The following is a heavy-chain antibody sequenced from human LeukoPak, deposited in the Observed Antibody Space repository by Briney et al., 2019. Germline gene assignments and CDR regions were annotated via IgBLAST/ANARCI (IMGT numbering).Heavy chain of an antibody. Sequence: SETLSLTCTVSGGSISGSSWTWIRQPPRKGLEWIGEINHSGSTKYNPSLKSRVTISGDTSKNQFSLKLRSVTAADTAVHYCARALERYYYDSSGYYAHFDYWGQGTLVTVSS. J-gene: IGHJ4*02. V-gene: IGHV4-34*01. CDR1: GGSISGSS. D-gene: IGHD3-22*01. CDR3: ARALERYYYDSSGYYAHFDY. CDR2: INHSGST.